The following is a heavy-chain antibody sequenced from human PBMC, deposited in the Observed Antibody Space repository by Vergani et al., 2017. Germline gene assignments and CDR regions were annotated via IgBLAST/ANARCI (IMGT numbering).Heavy chain of an antibody. J-gene: IGHJ4*02. CDR2: IKSDGSIT. D-gene: IGHD3-22*01. CDR1: GFSFSGYW. Sequence: EVQLVESGGGLIHPGGSLRLSCEGSGFSFSGYWMHWVRQSPEKGLVWVSRIKSDGSITNYADSVKGRFTISRDNAKNTLYLEMNSLRAEDTAVYYCARDAYYYDSSGKNNFDYWGQGTLVTVSS. CDR3: ARDAYYYDSSGKNNFDY. V-gene: IGHV3-74*01.